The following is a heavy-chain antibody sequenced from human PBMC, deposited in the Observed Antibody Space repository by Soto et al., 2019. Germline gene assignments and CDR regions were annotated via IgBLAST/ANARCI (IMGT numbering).Heavy chain of an antibody. J-gene: IGHJ4*02. V-gene: IGHV4-34*01. Sequence: QVQLQQWGAGLLKPSETLSLTCAVYGGSFSGYYWNWIRQPPGKGLEWIGEINHSGSTNYKASLKSRVTISVDTSKNQFSLKLRSVTAADTAVYYCARGWGRIFDYWGQGTLVTVSS. CDR1: GGSFSGYY. CDR2: INHSGST. CDR3: ARGWGRIFDY. D-gene: IGHD7-27*01.